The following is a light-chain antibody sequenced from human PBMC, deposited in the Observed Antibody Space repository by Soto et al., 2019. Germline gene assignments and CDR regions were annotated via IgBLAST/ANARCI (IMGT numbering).Light chain of an antibody. Sequence: QSALTQPRSVSGSPGQSVTISCTGTSSDVGGYNYVSWYQQHPGKAPKLMICDVSKRPSGVPDRFSGSKSGNTASPTISGLQAEDEADYYCCSYAGSYTLVFGGGTKLTVL. CDR2: DVS. J-gene: IGLJ2*01. CDR1: SSDVGGYNY. CDR3: CSYAGSYTLV. V-gene: IGLV2-11*01.